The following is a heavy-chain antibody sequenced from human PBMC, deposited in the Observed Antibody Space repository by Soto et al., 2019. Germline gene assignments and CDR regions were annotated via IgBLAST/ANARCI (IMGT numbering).Heavy chain of an antibody. CDR3: ARDPFPQYDILTGYSNWFDR. CDR2: IWYDGSNK. V-gene: IGHV3-33*01. CDR1: GFTFSSYG. J-gene: IGHJ5*02. D-gene: IGHD3-9*01. Sequence: QVQLVESGGGGVQPGRSLRLSCAASGFTFSSYGMHWVRQAPGKGLEWVAVIWYDGSNKYYADSVKGRFTISRDNSKNTLYLQMNSLRPEATAVYYCARDPFPQYDILTGYSNWFDRWGQGTLVTVSS.